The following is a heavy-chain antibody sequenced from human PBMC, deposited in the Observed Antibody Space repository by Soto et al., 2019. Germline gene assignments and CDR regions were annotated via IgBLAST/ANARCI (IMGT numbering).Heavy chain of an antibody. D-gene: IGHD1-26*01. V-gene: IGHV3-23*01. CDR2: ITGSGSST. J-gene: IGHJ4*02. CDR3: AKRASADGNSGAFDN. CDR1: GFTFNNYA. Sequence: EVQLLESGGGLVQPGGSLRLSCAASGFTFNNYAMSWVRQAPGKGLEWVAGITGSGSSTFYADSVKGRSTISSDNSKNTLYLQVNSLRAEDTAVYYCAKRASADGNSGAFDNWGQGTLVTVSS.